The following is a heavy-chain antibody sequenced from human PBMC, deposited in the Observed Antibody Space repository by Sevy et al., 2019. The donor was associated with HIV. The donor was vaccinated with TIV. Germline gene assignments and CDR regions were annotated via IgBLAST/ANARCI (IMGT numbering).Heavy chain of an antibody. J-gene: IGHJ4*02. Sequence: GGSLRLSCAASGFTFSKYSMSWVRQAPGKGLEWVSTISFGCGKINYADSVKGRFTISRDNSKNSMYLQMDNVRAEDTGVYYCTSEGCTRPLDYWGQGTRVTVSS. V-gene: IGHV3-23*01. D-gene: IGHD2-8*01. CDR3: TSEGCTRPLDY. CDR2: ISFGCGKI. CDR1: GFTFSKYS.